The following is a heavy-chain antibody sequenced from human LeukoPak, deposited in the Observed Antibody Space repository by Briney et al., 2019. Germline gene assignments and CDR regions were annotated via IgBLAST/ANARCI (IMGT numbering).Heavy chain of an antibody. D-gene: IGHD6-19*01. J-gene: IGHJ4*02. Sequence: GGSLRLSCAVSGFTFSNYAMSWVRQAPGKGLEWVSSISGSAGSTNYADSVKGRFTISRDNAKNTLNPQMNSLRAEDMAIYYCARRSEQWTYDYWGQGTLVTVSS. CDR3: ARRSEQWTYDY. CDR2: ISGSAGST. V-gene: IGHV3-23*01. CDR1: GFTFSNYA.